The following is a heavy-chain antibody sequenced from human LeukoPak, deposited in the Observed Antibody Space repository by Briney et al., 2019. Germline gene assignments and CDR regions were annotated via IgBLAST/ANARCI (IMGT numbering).Heavy chain of an antibody. CDR1: GYTFTGYY. Sequence: GASVKVSCKASGYTFTGYYMHWVRQAPGQGLEWMGWINPNSGGTNYAQKFQGRVTMTRDTSISTAYMELSRLRSDDTAVYYCARSDDYGDYGGWFDPWGRGTLVTVSS. CDR3: ARSDDYGDYGGWFDP. CDR2: INPNSGGT. V-gene: IGHV1-2*02. D-gene: IGHD4-17*01. J-gene: IGHJ5*02.